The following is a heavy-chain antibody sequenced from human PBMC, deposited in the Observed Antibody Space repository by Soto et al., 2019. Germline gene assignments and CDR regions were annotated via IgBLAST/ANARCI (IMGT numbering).Heavy chain of an antibody. CDR2: IYYSGST. CDR1: GGSISSGGYY. CDR3: ARVQGSGSYYFDY. J-gene: IGHJ4*02. Sequence: SETLSLTCTVSGGSISSGGYYWSWIRQHPGKGLEWIGYIYYSGSTYYNPSLKSRVTISVDTSKNQFSLKLSSVTAADTAVYYCARVQGSGSYYFDYWGKGTLVTVSS. D-gene: IGHD1-26*01. V-gene: IGHV4-31*03.